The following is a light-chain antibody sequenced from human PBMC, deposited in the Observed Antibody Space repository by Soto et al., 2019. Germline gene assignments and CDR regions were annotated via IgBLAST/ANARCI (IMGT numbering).Light chain of an antibody. J-gene: IGLJ3*02. CDR3: CSHSASIHWV. CDR1: SSDVGGYNF. CDR2: EVL. V-gene: IGLV2-14*03. Sequence: QSALTQPASVSGSPGQSITISCTRTSSDVGGYNFVSWYQQHPGNAPKLIIHEVLNRPSGVSSRFSGSKSGNTASLTISGLQAEDDAVYYCCSHSASIHWVFGGGTKVTVL.